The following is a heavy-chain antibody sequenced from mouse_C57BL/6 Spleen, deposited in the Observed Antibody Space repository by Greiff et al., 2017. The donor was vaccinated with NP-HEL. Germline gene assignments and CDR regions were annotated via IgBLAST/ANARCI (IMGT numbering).Heavy chain of an antibody. CDR3: ARGGTTVVAEAMDY. J-gene: IGHJ4*01. V-gene: IGHV1-80*01. Sequence: QVQLQQSGAELVKPGASVKISCKASGYAFSSYWMNWVKQRPGKGLEWIGQIYPGDGDTNYNGKFKGKATLTADKSSSTAYMQLSSLTSEDSAVYFCARGGTTVVAEAMDYWGQGTSVTVSS. D-gene: IGHD1-1*01. CDR2: IYPGDGDT. CDR1: GYAFSSYW.